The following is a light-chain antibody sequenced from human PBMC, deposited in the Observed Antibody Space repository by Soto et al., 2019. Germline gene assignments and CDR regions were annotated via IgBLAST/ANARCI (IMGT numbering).Light chain of an antibody. CDR2: EAS. Sequence: IQLTQSPSSLSASVGDRGTITCRASQDISHYVAWYQQKPGKAPKVLIYEASTLQSGVPSRFSGSGSGTDFTLTISSLQPEDFATYYCQQVKNNLPLTFGGGTKVEIK. CDR3: QQVKNNLPLT. V-gene: IGKV1-9*01. CDR1: QDISHY. J-gene: IGKJ4*01.